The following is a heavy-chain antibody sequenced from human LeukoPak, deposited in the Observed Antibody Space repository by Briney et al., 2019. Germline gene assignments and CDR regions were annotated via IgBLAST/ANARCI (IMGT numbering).Heavy chain of an antibody. V-gene: IGHV4-59*01. J-gene: IGHJ3*02. Sequence: SETLSLTCTVSGGSISSYYWSWIRQPPGKGLEWIGYIYYSGSTNYNPSLKSRVTISVDTSKSQFSLKLSSVTAADTAVYYCARVWGYSYGRGAFDIWGQGTMVTVSS. CDR1: GGSISSYY. CDR3: ARVWGYSYGRGAFDI. D-gene: IGHD5-18*01. CDR2: IYYSGST.